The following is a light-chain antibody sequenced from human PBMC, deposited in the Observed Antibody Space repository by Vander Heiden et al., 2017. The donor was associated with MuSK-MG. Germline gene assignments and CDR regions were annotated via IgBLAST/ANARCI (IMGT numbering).Light chain of an antibody. CDR2: WAS. CDR3: QQYESTPYT. Sequence: DIVMTQAPDSLSVSLGESATINCKPSQSVLYSSNNKNYLAWYQQKPGQPPKLLMYWASTRESGVPDRFSGSGSGTDFTLTISSLQAEDMAVYYCQQYESTPYTFGQGTKLEIK. V-gene: IGKV4-1*01. CDR1: QSVLYSSNNKNY. J-gene: IGKJ2*01.